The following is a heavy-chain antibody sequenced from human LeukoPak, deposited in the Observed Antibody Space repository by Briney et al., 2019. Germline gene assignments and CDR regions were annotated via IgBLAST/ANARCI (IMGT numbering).Heavy chain of an antibody. D-gene: IGHD1-1*01. CDR3: AKGHSAHGTGFDY. Sequence: GGSLRLSCAASGLTFSRFVMSWVRQAPGKGLEWVSTISDSGDTTYYADSVKGRFTISRDNLKNTLYVQMNSLRVEDTAVYYCAKGHSAHGTGFDYWGQGTLVIVSS. V-gene: IGHV3-23*01. CDR2: ISDSGDTT. CDR1: GLTFSRFV. J-gene: IGHJ4*02.